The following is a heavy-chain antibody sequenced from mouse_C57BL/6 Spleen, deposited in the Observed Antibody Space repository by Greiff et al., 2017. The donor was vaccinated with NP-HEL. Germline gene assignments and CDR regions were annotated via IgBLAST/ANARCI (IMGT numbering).Heavy chain of an antibody. D-gene: IGHD4-1*01. J-gene: IGHJ4*01. Sequence: QVQLKQPGAELVRPGSSVKLSCKASGYTFTSYWMHWVKQRPIQGLEWIGNIDPSDSETHYNQKFKDKATLTVDKSSSTAYMQLSSLTSEDSAVYYCARNWESLNAMDYWGQGTSVTVSS. CDR2: IDPSDSET. CDR3: ARNWESLNAMDY. CDR1: GYTFTSYW. V-gene: IGHV1-52*01.